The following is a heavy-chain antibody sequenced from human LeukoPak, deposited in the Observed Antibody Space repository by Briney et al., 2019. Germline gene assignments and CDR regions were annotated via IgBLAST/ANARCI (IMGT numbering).Heavy chain of an antibody. D-gene: IGHD2-2*01. CDR1: GCTFTGYY. CDR3: TRGGVVATALEGNPPRRFAY. CDR2: MNPNSGGT. Sequence: GASVKVSCKASGCTFTGYYMHWVRQAPGQGLEWMGWMNPNSGGTNYAQNFQGRVTMTRDTSISTAYMELNRLTSDDTAVYYCTRGGVVATALEGNPPRRFAYWGHGTLVTVSS. J-gene: IGHJ4*01. V-gene: IGHV1-2*02.